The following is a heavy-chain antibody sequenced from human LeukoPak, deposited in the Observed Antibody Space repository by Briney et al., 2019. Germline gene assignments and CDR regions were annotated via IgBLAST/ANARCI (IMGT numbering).Heavy chain of an antibody. J-gene: IGHJ4*02. Sequence: GGALRLSWAASGFTFSNYAMDWVRAGPGKGLGWVGIISYHGSNKYYADSVKGRFTISRDNSKNTLYLQMNSLRAEDPAVYYCARDSVRPLPLHMIVEVTLAYWGQGILVTVSS. V-gene: IGHV3-30-3*01. CDR2: ISYHGSNK. D-gene: IGHD3-22*01. CDR1: GFTFSNYA. CDR3: ARDSVRPLPLHMIVEVTLAY.